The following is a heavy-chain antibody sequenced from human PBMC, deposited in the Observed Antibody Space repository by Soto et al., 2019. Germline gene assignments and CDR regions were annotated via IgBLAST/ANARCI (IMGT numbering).Heavy chain of an antibody. CDR3: ARGSTDSYPGSRIFDF. J-gene: IGHJ4*02. CDR1: GITFGSRA. V-gene: IGHV3-23*01. D-gene: IGHD3-10*01. Sequence: EVQLLESGGDLVQPGGSLRLSCVGSGITFGSRAMSCVRQAPGEGLEWVSTITDSGGDTKYADSVRGRFTMSRDNSKKTLYLQMNSLRVEDSALYYCARGSTDSYPGSRIFDFWGRGTLVTVSS. CDR2: ITDSGGDT.